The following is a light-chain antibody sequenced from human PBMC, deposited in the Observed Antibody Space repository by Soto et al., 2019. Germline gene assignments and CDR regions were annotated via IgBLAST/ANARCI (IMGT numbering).Light chain of an antibody. Sequence: QSALTQPASVSGSAGQSITIACPGTSSDVGGYNHVSWYQHRPGNAPKRIIYEVTKRPSGVSNRFSGSKSGDTASLTISGLQAEDEADYYCSSHTGSITRISGTGTKVTVL. CDR3: SSHTGSITRI. CDR2: EVT. V-gene: IGLV2-14*01. CDR1: SSDVGGYNH. J-gene: IGLJ1*01.